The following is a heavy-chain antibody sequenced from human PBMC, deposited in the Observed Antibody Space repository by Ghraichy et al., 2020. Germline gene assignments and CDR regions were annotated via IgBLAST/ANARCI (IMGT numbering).Heavy chain of an antibody. J-gene: IGHJ4*02. CDR2: ISYDGSNK. CDR3: AKDQGPGTAMVNY. CDR1: GFTFSSYG. Sequence: GGSLRLSCAASGFTFSSYGMHWVRQAPGKGLEWVAVISYDGSNKYYADSVKGRFTISRDNSKNTLYLQMNSLRAEDTAVYYCAKDQGPGTAMVNYWGQGTLVTVSS. V-gene: IGHV3-30*18. D-gene: IGHD5-18*01.